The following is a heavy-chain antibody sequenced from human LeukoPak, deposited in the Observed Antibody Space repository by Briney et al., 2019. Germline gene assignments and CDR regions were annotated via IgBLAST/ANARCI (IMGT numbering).Heavy chain of an antibody. CDR3: ARGTLITMVRGVIIGRDDWFDP. CDR1: GGSISSGGYY. CDR2: IYYSGST. D-gene: IGHD3-10*01. Sequence: SETLSLTCTVSGGSISSGGYYWSWIRQHPGKGLEWIGYIYYSGSTYYNPSLKSRVTISVDTSKNQLSLKLSSVTAADTAVYYCARGTLITMVRGVIIGRDDWFDPWGQGTLVTVSS. V-gene: IGHV4-31*03. J-gene: IGHJ5*02.